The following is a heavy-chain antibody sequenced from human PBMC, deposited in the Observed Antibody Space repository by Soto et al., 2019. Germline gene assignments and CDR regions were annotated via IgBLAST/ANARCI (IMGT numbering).Heavy chain of an antibody. D-gene: IGHD2-21*02. CDR1: GGSISSYY. V-gene: IGHV4-59*01. CDR2: MYNTGST. Sequence: SETLSLTCTVSGGSISSYYWGWIRQPPGQGLEWIGYMYNTGSTIYNPSLKSRVTISVDTSKNQFSLKLNSVTAADTAVYYCARDLWGYCGADCYPLDVWGQGTTVT. CDR3: ARDLWGYCGADCYPLDV. J-gene: IGHJ6*02.